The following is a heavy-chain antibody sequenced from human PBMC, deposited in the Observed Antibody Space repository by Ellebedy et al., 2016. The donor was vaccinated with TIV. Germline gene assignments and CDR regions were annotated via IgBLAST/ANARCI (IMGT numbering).Heavy chain of an antibody. Sequence: GESLKIPCAASGFTFSSYSMNWVRQAPGKGLEWVPSISSSSSYIYYADSVKGRFTISRDNAKNSLYLQMNSLRAEDTAVYDCARDKVLWEPNSLTKLWGQGTLVTVSS. J-gene: IGHJ4*02. V-gene: IGHV3-21*01. D-gene: IGHD1-26*01. CDR1: GFTFSSYS. CDR3: ARDKVLWEPNSLTKL. CDR2: ISSSSSYI.